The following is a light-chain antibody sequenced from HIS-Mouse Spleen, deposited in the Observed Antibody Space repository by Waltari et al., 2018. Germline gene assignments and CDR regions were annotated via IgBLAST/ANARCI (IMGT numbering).Light chain of an antibody. CDR2: AAS. CDR3: QQYYSYPYT. J-gene: IGKJ2*01. Sequence: AIRMTQSPSSLSASTADIVTITCRTSQGISSYLVFYQQKPGKAPKLMIYAASTLPSGAQSRFSGSGSAKDFPLTISRLPSEDSATYYCQQYYSYPYTFGQGTKLEIK. V-gene: IGKV1-8*01. CDR1: QGISSY.